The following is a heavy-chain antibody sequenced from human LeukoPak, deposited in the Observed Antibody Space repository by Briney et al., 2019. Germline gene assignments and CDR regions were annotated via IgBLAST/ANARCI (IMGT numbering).Heavy chain of an antibody. CDR2: ISAYNGNT. V-gene: IGHV1-18*01. J-gene: IGHJ4*02. CDR1: GYTFTSYG. Sequence: ASVKVSCKASGYTFTSYGISWVRQAPGQGLEWMGWISAYNGNTNYAQKLQGRVTMTTDTSTSTAYMELRSLRSDDTAVYYCARVGSGQWLVRSFDYWGQGTLVTVSS. CDR3: ARVGSGQWLVRSFDY. D-gene: IGHD6-19*01.